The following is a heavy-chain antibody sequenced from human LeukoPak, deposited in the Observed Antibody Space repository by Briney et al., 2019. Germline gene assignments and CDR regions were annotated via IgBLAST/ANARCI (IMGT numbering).Heavy chain of an antibody. V-gene: IGHV1-8*01. D-gene: IGHD6-13*01. CDR3: ARGSLRQQLVPGY. J-gene: IGHJ4*02. Sequence: ASVKVSCKASGYTFTSYDIHWVRQATGQGLEWMGWMNPNSGNTGYAQKFQGRVTMTRNTSISTAYMELSSLRSEDTAVYYCARGSLRQQLVPGYWGQGTLVTVSS. CDR2: MNPNSGNT. CDR1: GYTFTSYD.